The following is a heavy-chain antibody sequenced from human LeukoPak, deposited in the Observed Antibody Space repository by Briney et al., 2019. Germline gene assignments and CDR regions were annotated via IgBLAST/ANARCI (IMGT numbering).Heavy chain of an antibody. CDR2: LSWNSGSI. D-gene: IGHD3-10*01. J-gene: IGHJ4*02. V-gene: IGHV3-9*01. Sequence: GRSLRLSCAASGFTFDDYAMHWVRQAPGKGLEWVSGLSWNSGSITYADSVKGRFTISRDNAKKSLYLQMNNLRVEDTALYYCTKGPDYYGTFDYWGQGTLVTVS. CDR3: TKGPDYYGTFDY. CDR1: GFTFDDYA.